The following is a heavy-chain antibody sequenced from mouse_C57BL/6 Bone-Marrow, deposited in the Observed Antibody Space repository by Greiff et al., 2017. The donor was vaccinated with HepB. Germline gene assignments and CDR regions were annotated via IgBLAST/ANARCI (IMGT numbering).Heavy chain of an antibody. CDR3: TYYYSSSHWYFDV. D-gene: IGHD1-1*01. CDR1: GFNIKDDY. Sequence: VQLKESGAELVRPGASVKLSCTASGFNIKDDYMHWVKQRPEQGLEWIGWIDPENGDTEYASKFQGKATITADTSSNTAYLQLSSLTSVDTAVYYCTYYYSSSHWYFDVWGTGTTVTVSS. J-gene: IGHJ1*03. CDR2: IDPENGDT. V-gene: IGHV14-4*01.